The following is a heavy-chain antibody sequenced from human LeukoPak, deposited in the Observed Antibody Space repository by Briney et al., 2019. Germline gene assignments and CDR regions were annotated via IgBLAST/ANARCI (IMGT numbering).Heavy chain of an antibody. D-gene: IGHD3-16*02. V-gene: IGHV3-30*18. CDR1: GFTFSSYG. Sequence: GGSLRLSCAASGFTFSSYGMHWVRQAPGKGLEWVAVISYDRSNKYYADSVKGRFTISRDNSKNTLYLQMNSLRAEDTGVYYCAKDGDTTIVNFAFDIWGQGTVVTVSS. CDR3: AKDGDTTIVNFAFDI. J-gene: IGHJ3*02. CDR2: ISYDRSNK.